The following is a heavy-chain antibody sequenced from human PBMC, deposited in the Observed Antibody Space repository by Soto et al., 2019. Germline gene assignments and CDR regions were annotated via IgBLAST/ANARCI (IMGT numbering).Heavy chain of an antibody. Sequence: PSQTLSLTCAISGDSVSSNSAAWNWIRQSPSRGLEWLGRTYYRSKWYNDYAVSVKSRITINPDTSKNQFSLQLNSVTPEDTAVYYFARVEGGSGYDSADAFDIWGQGTMVTVS. D-gene: IGHD5-12*01. CDR2: TYYRSKWYN. V-gene: IGHV6-1*01. J-gene: IGHJ3*02. CDR3: ARVEGGSGYDSADAFDI. CDR1: GDSVSSNSAA.